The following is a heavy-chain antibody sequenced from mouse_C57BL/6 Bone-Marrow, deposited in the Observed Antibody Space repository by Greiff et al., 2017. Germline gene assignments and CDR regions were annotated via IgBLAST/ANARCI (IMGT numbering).Heavy chain of an antibody. Sequence: VQLQQSGPELVKPGASVKISCKASGYAFSSSWMNWVKQRPGKGLEWIGRIYPGDGDTNYNGKFEGKATLTADNSSSTAYMQLSSLTSEDAAVYFCSRAGLRRMYAMDYWGQGTSVTVSS. CDR1: GYAFSSSW. J-gene: IGHJ4*01. CDR2: IYPGDGDT. V-gene: IGHV1-82*01. D-gene: IGHD2-4*01. CDR3: SRAGLRRMYAMDY.